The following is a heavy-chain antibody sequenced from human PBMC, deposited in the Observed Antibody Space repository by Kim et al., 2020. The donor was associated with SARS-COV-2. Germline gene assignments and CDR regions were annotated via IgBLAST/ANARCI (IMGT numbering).Heavy chain of an antibody. CDR1: GFTFSSYS. CDR3: ARENGSGTPPRHDAFDI. V-gene: IGHV3-21*01. D-gene: IGHD3-10*01. Sequence: GGSLRLSCAASGFTFSSYSMNWVRQAPGKGLEWVSSISSSSSYINYADSVKGRFTISRDNAKNSLYLQMNSLRAEDTAVYYCARENGSGTPPRHDAFDIWGHGTMFTVSS. J-gene: IGHJ3*02. CDR2: ISSSSSYI.